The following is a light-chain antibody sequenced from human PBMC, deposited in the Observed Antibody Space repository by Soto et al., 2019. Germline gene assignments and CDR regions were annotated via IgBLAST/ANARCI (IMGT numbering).Light chain of an antibody. CDR1: QNIRSR. CDR2: DAS. V-gene: IGKV1-5*01. CDR3: QQYHSYWT. Sequence: DFQMTQSPSTLSASVGDRVTITCRASQNIRSRLAWFQQKPGKAPKLLIYDASSLESGVPQRFSGSGSGTEFTLTISCLQTDDFSNYYCQQYHSYWTFGQGTKVE. J-gene: IGKJ1*01.